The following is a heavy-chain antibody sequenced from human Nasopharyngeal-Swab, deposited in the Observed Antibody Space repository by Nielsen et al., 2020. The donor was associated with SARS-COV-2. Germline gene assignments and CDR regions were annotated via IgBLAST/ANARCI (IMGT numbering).Heavy chain of an antibody. J-gene: IGHJ5*01. V-gene: IGHV5-51*01. Sequence: GESLKISCKGSGYSFSNYWIAWVRQMPGKGLDWMGIIHPADSDTRYSPSFQGQVTVSVDESINTAYLQWSSLKASDTAMYCCASHPGFWTGYYFDSSGQGTLVTVSS. CDR2: IHPADSDT. CDR3: ASHPGFWTGYYFDS. CDR1: GYSFSNYW. D-gene: IGHD3/OR15-3a*01.